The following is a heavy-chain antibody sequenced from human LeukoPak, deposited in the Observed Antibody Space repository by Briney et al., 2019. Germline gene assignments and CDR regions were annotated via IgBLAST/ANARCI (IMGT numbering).Heavy chain of an antibody. CDR1: GYTFTSYY. J-gene: IGHJ4*02. Sequence: ASVKVSCKASGYTFTSYYMHWVRQAPGQGLEWMGIINPSGGSTNYAQKFQGWVTMTRDTSISTAYMELSRLRSDDTAVYYCARDGIWQQLAYFDYWGQGTLVTVSS. CDR2: INPSGGST. V-gene: IGHV1-2*04. D-gene: IGHD6-13*01. CDR3: ARDGIWQQLAYFDY.